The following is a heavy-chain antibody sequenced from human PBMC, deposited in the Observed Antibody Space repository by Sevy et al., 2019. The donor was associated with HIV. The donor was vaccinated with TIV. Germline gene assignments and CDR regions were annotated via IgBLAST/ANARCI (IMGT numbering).Heavy chain of an antibody. J-gene: IGHJ4*02. V-gene: IGHV1-2*02. D-gene: IGHD3-16*02. CDR1: GYTFTGHY. CDR2: INRNSRAT. CDR3: ARGNMITFGRVIATFDA. Sequence: ASVKVSCEASGYTFTGHYIHWVRQAPGQGLEWMGLINRNSRATKYAQKFQGRVTMTRDTSISAAYMDLSGLRSDDTAVYYCARGNMITFGRVIATFDAWGRGTQVTVSS.